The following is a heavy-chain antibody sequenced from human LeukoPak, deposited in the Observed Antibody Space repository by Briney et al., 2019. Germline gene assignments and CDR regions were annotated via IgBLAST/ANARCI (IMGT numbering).Heavy chain of an antibody. CDR2: IYSGGST. Sequence: GGSLRLSCAASGFTVSSNYMSWVRQAPGKGLEWASVIYSGGSTYYADSVKGRFTISRDNSKNTLYLQMNSLRAEDTAVYYCARDAGYYDSSGQDYWGQGTLVTVSS. V-gene: IGHV3-66*02. CDR3: ARDAGYYDSSGQDY. D-gene: IGHD3-22*01. J-gene: IGHJ4*02. CDR1: GFTVSSNY.